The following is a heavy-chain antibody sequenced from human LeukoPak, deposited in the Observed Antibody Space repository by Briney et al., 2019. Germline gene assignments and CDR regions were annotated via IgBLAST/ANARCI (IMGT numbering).Heavy chain of an antibody. CDR1: GGSISSSSYY. V-gene: IGHV4-39*01. Sequence: SETLSLTCTVSGGSISSSSYYWGWIRQPPEKGLEWIGSIYYSGSTYYNPSLKSRVTISVDTSKNQFSLKLSSVTAADTAVYYCARRQYYYDSSGYLDWFDPWGQGTLVTVSS. D-gene: IGHD3-22*01. CDR2: IYYSGST. J-gene: IGHJ5*02. CDR3: ARRQYYYDSSGYLDWFDP.